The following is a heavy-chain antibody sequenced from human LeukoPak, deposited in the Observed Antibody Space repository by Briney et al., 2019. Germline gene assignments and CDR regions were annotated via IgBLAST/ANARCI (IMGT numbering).Heavy chain of an antibody. D-gene: IGHD4-17*01. CDR2: ISSSDTYI. CDR1: GFTFSSYS. CDR3: AKDSSRLYGDFHFDY. J-gene: IGHJ4*02. V-gene: IGHV3-21*01. Sequence: GGSLRLSCAASGFTFSSYSMNWVPQAPGKGLEWVSSISSSDTYIYHADSVKGRFTISRDNSKNTLYLQMNSLRAEDTAVYYCAKDSSRLYGDFHFDYWGQGTLVTVSS.